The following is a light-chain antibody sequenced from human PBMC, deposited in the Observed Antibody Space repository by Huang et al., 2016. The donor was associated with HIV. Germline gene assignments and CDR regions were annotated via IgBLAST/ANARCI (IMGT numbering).Light chain of an antibody. CDR2: AAS. V-gene: IGKV1-17*03. J-gene: IGKJ1*01. CDR3: LQHNTFPWT. CDR1: QGISNY. Sequence: DIQMTQSPSVMSASVGDRVTITCRASQGISNYLALFQQKPGKGPKRLIYAASNVKSGVPSRFSGSGSGTEFTLTISSLQPEDFATYYCLQHNTFPWTFGQGTKVEIK.